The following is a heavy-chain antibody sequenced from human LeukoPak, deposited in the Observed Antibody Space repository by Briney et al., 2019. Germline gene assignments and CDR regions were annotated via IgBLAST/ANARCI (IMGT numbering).Heavy chain of an antibody. J-gene: IGHJ3*02. Sequence: NRGESLKISCKGSGYSFTSYWIGWVRQMPGKGLEWMGIIYPGDSDTRYSPSFQGQVTISADKSISTAYLQWSSLKASDTATYYCARRGRDGYNSKDAFDIWGQGTMVTVSS. D-gene: IGHD5-24*01. CDR1: GYSFTSYW. CDR3: ARRGRDGYNSKDAFDI. V-gene: IGHV5-51*01. CDR2: IYPGDSDT.